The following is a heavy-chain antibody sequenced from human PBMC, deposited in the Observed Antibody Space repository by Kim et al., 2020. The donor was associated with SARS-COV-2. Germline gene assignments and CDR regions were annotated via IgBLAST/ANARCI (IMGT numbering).Heavy chain of an antibody. CDR2: IKQDGSEK. J-gene: IGHJ4*02. CDR1: GFTFSSYW. Sequence: GGSLRLSCAASGFTFSSYWMSWVRQAPGKGLEWVANIKQDGSEKYYVDSVKGRFTISRDNAKNSLYLQMNSLRAEDTAVYYCARTRVAARPSTPFDYWGQGTLVTVSS. V-gene: IGHV3-7*01. CDR3: ARTRVAARPSTPFDY. D-gene: IGHD6-6*01.